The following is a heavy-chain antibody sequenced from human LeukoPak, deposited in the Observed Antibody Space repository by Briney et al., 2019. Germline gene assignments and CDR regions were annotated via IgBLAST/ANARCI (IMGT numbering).Heavy chain of an antibody. CDR3: AKTGSLMVRFFDY. CDR1: GDSMTNYY. Sequence: SETLSLTCTVSGDSMTNYYWNWIRQPPGKGLEWIGYIHHIRTTNYNPSLKSRLTMSVDTSKNQFSLKLTSVSAADTAMYFCAKTGSLMVRFFDYWGQGIQVTVSS. CDR2: IHHIRTT. D-gene: IGHD4/OR15-4a*01. J-gene: IGHJ4*02. V-gene: IGHV4-59*01.